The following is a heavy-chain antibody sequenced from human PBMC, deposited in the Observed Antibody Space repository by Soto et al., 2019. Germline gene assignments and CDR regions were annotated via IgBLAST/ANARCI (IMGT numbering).Heavy chain of an antibody. CDR2: IKQDGSEK. CDR3: ARDGYTVGPSAEVDY. Sequence: EVQLVESGGGLVQPGGSLRLSCAASGFTFSSYWMSWVRQAPGKGLEWVAKIKQDGSEKYYVDSVKGRFTISRDNAXSSLYLQVNSLRAEDTAVYYCARDGYTVGPSAEVDYWGQGTLVTVSS. V-gene: IGHV3-7*01. J-gene: IGHJ4*02. D-gene: IGHD5-12*01. CDR1: GFTFSSYW.